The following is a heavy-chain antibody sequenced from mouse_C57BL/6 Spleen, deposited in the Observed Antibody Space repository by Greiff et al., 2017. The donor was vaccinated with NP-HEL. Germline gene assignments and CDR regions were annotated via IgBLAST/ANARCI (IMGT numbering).Heavy chain of an antibody. CDR1: GFTFSDYG. V-gene: IGHV5-17*01. J-gene: IGHJ4*01. CDR2: ISSGSSTI. Sequence: EVQVVESGGGLVKPGGSLKLSCAASGFTFSDYGMHWVRQAPEKGLEWVAYISSGSSTIYYADTVKGRFTISRDNAKNTLFLQMTSLRSEDTAMCYCARMAWEDAMDYWGQGTSVTVSS. CDR3: ARMAWEDAMDY. D-gene: IGHD4-1*01.